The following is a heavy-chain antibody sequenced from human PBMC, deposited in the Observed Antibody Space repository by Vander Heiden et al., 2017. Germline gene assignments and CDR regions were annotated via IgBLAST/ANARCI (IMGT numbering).Heavy chain of an antibody. CDR2: ISGSGGST. CDR1: GFTFSSYA. Sequence: EVQLLESGGGLVQPGGSLRLSCAASGFTFSSYAMSWVRQAPGKGLEWVSAISGSGGSTYYADSVKGRFTISRDNSKNTLYLQMNSLRAEDTAVYYCAKYLRRAMVRGVISLDYWGQGTLVTVSS. J-gene: IGHJ4*02. CDR3: AKYLRRAMVRGVISLDY. V-gene: IGHV3-23*01. D-gene: IGHD3-10*01.